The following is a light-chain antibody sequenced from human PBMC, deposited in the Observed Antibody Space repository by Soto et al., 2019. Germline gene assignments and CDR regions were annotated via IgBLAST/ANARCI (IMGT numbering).Light chain of an antibody. CDR1: QSVLYSSNNKNY. Sequence: DIVMTQSPDSLAVSLGERATINCKSSQSVLYSSNNKNYLAWYQQKPGQPPKLLISWASTRESGVPARFSGSGSGTDFTLTISSLQAEDVAVYYCQQYYSSPYTCGQGTKLEIK. V-gene: IGKV4-1*01. J-gene: IGKJ2*01. CDR2: WAS. CDR3: QQYYSSPYT.